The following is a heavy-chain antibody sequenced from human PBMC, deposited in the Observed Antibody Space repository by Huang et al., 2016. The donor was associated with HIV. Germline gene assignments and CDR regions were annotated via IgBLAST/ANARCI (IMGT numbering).Heavy chain of an antibody. Sequence: QVQLLQSGAEVKKPGSSVKVSCKASGGPFRSYSIAWVRQAPGQGLEWMASLMPVFDSPNYAQKLQGRVRVTADESTSTVYMELRDLRPDDTAVYFCARGSLEYSVSSSLDYWAREPMSPSP. CDR2: LMPVFDSP. CDR3: ARGSLEYSVSSSLDY. J-gene: IGHJ4*02. CDR1: GGPFRSYS. D-gene: IGHD4-4*01. V-gene: IGHV1-69*13.